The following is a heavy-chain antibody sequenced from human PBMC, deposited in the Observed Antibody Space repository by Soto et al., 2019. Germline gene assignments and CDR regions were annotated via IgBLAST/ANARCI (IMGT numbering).Heavy chain of an antibody. V-gene: IGHV1-8*01. Sequence: ASVKVSCKASGYTFTSYDINWVRQATGQGLEWMGWMNPNSGNTGYAQKFQGRVTMTRNTSISTAYMELSSLRSEDTAVYYCARGRRDNWNDPYYYYYMDVWGKGTTVTVSS. CDR2: MNPNSGNT. D-gene: IGHD1-20*01. CDR3: ARGRRDNWNDPYYYYYMDV. CDR1: GYTFTSYD. J-gene: IGHJ6*03.